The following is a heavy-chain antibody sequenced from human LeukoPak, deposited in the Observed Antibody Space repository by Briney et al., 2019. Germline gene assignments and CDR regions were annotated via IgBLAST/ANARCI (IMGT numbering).Heavy chain of an antibody. CDR1: GYSFTSYR. D-gene: IGHD6-13*01. V-gene: IGHV5-51*01. CDR3: ARRYSSSWYDLYYFDY. Sequence: GESLKISCKGSGYSFTSYRIGWVRQMPGKGLEWMGIIYPGDSDTRYSPSFQGQVTISADKSISTAYLQWSSLKASDTAMYYCARRYSSSWYDLYYFDYWGQGTLVTVSS. J-gene: IGHJ4*02. CDR2: IYPGDSDT.